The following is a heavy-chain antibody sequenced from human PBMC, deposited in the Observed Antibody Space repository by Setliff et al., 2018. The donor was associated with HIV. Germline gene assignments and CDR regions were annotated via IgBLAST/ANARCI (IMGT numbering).Heavy chain of an antibody. D-gene: IGHD6-25*01. J-gene: IGHJ4*02. CDR2: IHPGDSDT. Sequence: GESLKISCKGSGYSFTSYWIGWVRQMPGKGLEWMGIIHPGDSDTRYSPSFQGQVTISADKSTTTAYLDWARLKASETAMYYCVRYIGAAAGYIDHWGPGTRVTVSS. CDR1: GYSFTSYW. V-gene: IGHV5-51*01. CDR3: VRYIGAAAGYIDH.